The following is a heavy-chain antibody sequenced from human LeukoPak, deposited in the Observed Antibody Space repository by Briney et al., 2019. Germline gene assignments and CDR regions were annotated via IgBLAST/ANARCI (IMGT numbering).Heavy chain of an antibody. CDR3: ARVGVVPAAINSYYYMDV. CDR2: IYSGGTT. V-gene: IGHV3-53*01. CDR1: GFTVSSNY. D-gene: IGHD2-2*01. Sequence: GGSLRLSCAASGFTVSSNYMSWVRQAPGKGLEWVSVIYSGGTTYYADSVKGRFTISRDNSKNTLYLQMNSLRAEDTAVYYCARVGVVPAAINSYYYMDVWGTGATVTVSS. J-gene: IGHJ6*03.